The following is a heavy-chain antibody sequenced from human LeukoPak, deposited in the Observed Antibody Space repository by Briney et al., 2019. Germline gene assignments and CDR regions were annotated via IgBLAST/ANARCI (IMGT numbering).Heavy chain of an antibody. V-gene: IGHV3-64*01. J-gene: IGHJ4*02. Sequence: GGSLRLSGAAAGFTFSSYAMHWVRQAPGKGLEYVSAISSNGGSTYYANSVKGRFTISRDNSKNTLYLQMGSLRAEDMAVYYCASGNTAMVTAPFDYWGQGTLVTVSS. CDR3: ASGNTAMVTAPFDY. CDR2: ISSNGGST. CDR1: GFTFSSYA. D-gene: IGHD5-18*01.